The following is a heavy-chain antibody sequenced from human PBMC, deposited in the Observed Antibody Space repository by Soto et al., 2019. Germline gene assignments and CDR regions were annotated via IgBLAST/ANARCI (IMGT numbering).Heavy chain of an antibody. Sequence: PSVTLSLTCNVSGDTISTGGCTWTWIRKQPGKALEWIGHTDHSGNPYYNPSLKSRVIIAVDSSKNQFSLKVSSVTAADTDVYYCARGTGYSSSVNLFDPWGQGTLVTVS. V-gene: IGHV4-30-2*01. CDR2: TDHSGNP. J-gene: IGHJ5*02. D-gene: IGHD6-13*01. CDR1: GDTISTGGCT. CDR3: ARGTGYSSSVNLFDP.